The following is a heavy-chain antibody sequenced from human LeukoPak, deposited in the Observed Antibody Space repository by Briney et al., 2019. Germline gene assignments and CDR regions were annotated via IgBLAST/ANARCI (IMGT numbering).Heavy chain of an antibody. J-gene: IGHJ4*02. Sequence: GGSLRLSWAASGFTFSDHYMDWVRQAPEKGLEWVARIRNKANSYTTEYAAAVKGSFTISRDDSGNSLFLHMNTLQTEDTAVYSCARSGSYLPFDYGGQGTLVTVSS. CDR3: ARSGSYLPFDY. V-gene: IGHV3-72*01. CDR1: GFTFSDHY. D-gene: IGHD1-26*01. CDR2: IRNKANSYTT.